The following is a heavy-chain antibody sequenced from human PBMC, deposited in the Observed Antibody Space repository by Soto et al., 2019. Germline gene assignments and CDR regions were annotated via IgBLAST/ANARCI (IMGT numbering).Heavy chain of an antibody. Sequence: PGGSLRLSCVGSGFIFSNNGMHWVRQTPGKGLEWVAFMSYDGSDTYYAVSVKGRFTISRDNAKNSLSLQMNSLRAGDMAVYFCAKSQEVGAHFFDSWGQGTQVTVSS. CDR1: GFIFSNNG. CDR2: MSYDGSDT. J-gene: IGHJ4*02. CDR3: AKSQEVGAHFFDS. V-gene: IGHV3-30*02. D-gene: IGHD2-15*01.